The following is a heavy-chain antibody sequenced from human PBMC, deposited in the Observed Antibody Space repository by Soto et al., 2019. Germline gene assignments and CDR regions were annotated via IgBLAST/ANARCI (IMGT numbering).Heavy chain of an antibody. CDR2: IYYSGST. CDR1: GGSVSSGSYY. J-gene: IGHJ5*02. Sequence: SETLSLTCTVSGGSVSSGSYYWSWIRQPPGKGLEWIGYIYYSGSTNYNPSLKSRVTISVDTSKNQFSLRLTSVTAADTALYYCARDWDSSGLFDPWGQGALVTVYS. V-gene: IGHV4-61*01. D-gene: IGHD3-10*01. CDR3: ARDWDSSGLFDP.